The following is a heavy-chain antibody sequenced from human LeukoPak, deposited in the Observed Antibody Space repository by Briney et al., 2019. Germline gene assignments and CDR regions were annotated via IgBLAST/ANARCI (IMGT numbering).Heavy chain of an antibody. J-gene: IGHJ3*02. CDR2: IYYSGST. CDR3: ARDVVDYYGSGSYGPDAFDI. V-gene: IGHV4-39*07. Sequence: KPSETLSLTCTVSGGSISSSSYYWGWIRQPPGKGLEWIGSIYYSGSTYYNPSLKSRVTISVDTSKNQFSLKLSSVTAADTAVYYCARDVVDYYGSGSYGPDAFDIWGQGTMVTVSS. CDR1: GGSISSSSYY. D-gene: IGHD3-10*01.